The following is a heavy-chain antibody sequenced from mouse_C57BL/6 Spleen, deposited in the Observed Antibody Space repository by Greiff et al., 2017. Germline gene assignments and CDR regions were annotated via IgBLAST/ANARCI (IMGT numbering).Heavy chain of an antibody. CDR1: GFSITDYY. J-gene: IGHJ3*01. Sequence: EVQLQQSGPELVKPGASVTLSCTASGFSITDYYMNWVKQRPEQGLEWIGRIDPEAGETNYAPNFQGKATRTADTSSNTAYLQLSRLTSEDTAVYYCGRHGIAYWGQGTLVTVSA. CDR2: IDPEAGET. V-gene: IGHV14-2*01. CDR3: GRHGIAY.